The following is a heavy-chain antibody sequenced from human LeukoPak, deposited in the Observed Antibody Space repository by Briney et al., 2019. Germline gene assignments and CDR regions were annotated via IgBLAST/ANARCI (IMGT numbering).Heavy chain of an antibody. CDR2: ISYNGDAQ. Sequence: GRSLRLSCAASGFVFRSYAMHWFRQAPGKGLEWVAVISYNGDAQQSADSVKGRFIISRDNSKNTLFLEMNSLRPEDTGTYYCARDSSPHYFGSGRPTDSWGQGTLVTVSS. D-gene: IGHD3-10*01. CDR1: GFVFRSYA. J-gene: IGHJ4*02. CDR3: ARDSSPHYFGSGRPTDS. V-gene: IGHV3-30-3*01.